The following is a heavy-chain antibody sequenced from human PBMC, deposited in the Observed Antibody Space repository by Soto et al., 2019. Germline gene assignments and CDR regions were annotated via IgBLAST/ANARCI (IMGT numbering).Heavy chain of an antibody. D-gene: IGHD4-17*01. CDR3: ARCSTGAGDYGLCLGY. V-gene: IGHV1-18*01. CDR1: GYTFTGYA. J-gene: IGHJ4*02. CDR2: ISAYNGNT. Sequence: VKLVQSGAEVKKPGASVKVACRTSGYTFTGYAFSWVRQAPGQGLEWMGWISAYNGNTKYAQRFQDRLTMTTDTSTSTAYMELRSLTSDDTAVYYCARCSTGAGDYGLCLGYWGQGTLVTVSS.